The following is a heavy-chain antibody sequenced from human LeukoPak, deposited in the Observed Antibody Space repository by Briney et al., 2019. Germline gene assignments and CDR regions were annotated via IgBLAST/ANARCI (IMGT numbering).Heavy chain of an antibody. CDR2: INSDGSST. J-gene: IGHJ6*02. V-gene: IGHV3-74*01. D-gene: IGHD2-2*01. Sequence: PGGSLRLSCAASGFTFSSYWMHWVRQAPGKGLVWVSRINSDGSSTSYADSVKGRFTISRDNAKNTLYLQMNSLRAEDTAVYYCARLYCSSTSCFRDYGMDVWGQGTTVTVSS. CDR1: GFTFSSYW. CDR3: ARLYCSSTSCFRDYGMDV.